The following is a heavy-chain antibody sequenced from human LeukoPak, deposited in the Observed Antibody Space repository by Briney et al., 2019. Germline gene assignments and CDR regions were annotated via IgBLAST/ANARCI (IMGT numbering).Heavy chain of an antibody. J-gene: IGHJ4*02. D-gene: IGHD2-21*01. CDR1: GFTFSRYG. CDR3: ARDRGIVAPGFDC. V-gene: IGHV3-33*01. CDR2: IYYDGSNK. Sequence: GRSLRLSCVASGFTFSRYGFHWVRQAPGKGLEWVAAIYYDGSNKDYADSVKGRFTVPRDNPKNTLYLQMNSLRAEDTAVYYCARDRGIVAPGFDCWGQGTLVTVSS.